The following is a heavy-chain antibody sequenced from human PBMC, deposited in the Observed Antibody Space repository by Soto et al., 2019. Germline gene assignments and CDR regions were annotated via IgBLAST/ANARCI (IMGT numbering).Heavy chain of an antibody. CDR3: ARVLYSSSWFWFGT. D-gene: IGHD2-2*01. CDR1: GYNFTQYR. V-gene: IGHV1-3*01. CDR2: ITAGDAKT. J-gene: IGHJ5*02. Sequence: QVQLVQSGADVKKPGASVKISCKASGYNFTQYRIHWVRQAPGPSLEGMGWITAGDAKTEYSQKFQGRVTISRDISATTVYLDLDSLRSEDAAVYYCARVLYSSSWFWFGTWGRGTQVIVSS.